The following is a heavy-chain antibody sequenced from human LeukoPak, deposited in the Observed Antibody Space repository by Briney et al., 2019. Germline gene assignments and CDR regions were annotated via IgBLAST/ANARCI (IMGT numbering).Heavy chain of an antibody. CDR1: GFTFDDHA. V-gene: IGHV3-9*01. D-gene: IGHD3-10*01. J-gene: IGHJ4*02. Sequence: GGSLRLSCAASGFTFDDHAMHWVRQAPGRGREWVSGISWNSNKRGYADSVKGRFTTSRDNARNSLSLQMNSLRAEDTALYYCARDRGLTVYHFDYWGQGTLVTVSS. CDR2: ISWNSNKR. CDR3: ARDRGLTVYHFDY.